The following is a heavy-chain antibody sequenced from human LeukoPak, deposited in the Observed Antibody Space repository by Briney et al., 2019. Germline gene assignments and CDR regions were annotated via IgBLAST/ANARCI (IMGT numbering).Heavy chain of an antibody. CDR1: GFTFSSSA. D-gene: IGHD1-26*01. CDR2: ISGSGSGGST. J-gene: IGHJ3*02. V-gene: IGHV3-23*01. CDR3: ARGGSYLSAFDI. Sequence: GGSLRLSCAASGFTFSSSAMSWVRQAPGKGLEWVSSISGSGSGGSTFYADSVKGRFAISRDNSKNTLYLQMNSLRAEDTAVYYCARGGSYLSAFDIWGQGTMVTVSS.